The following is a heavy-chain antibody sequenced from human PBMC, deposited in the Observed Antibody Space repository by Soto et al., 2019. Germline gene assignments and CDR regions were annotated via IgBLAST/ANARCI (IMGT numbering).Heavy chain of an antibody. V-gene: IGHV3-23*01. CDR2: ISGGGGVT. Sequence: EVQLLESGGGLVQPGGSLRLSCAASGFTFINYAMSWVRQAPGKGLEWVSAISGGGGVTYYADSVKGRFTISRDNSKNTLFLQMNSLRAGDTAVYYCAQTTYCGGDCLGYFDYWGQGTLVTVSS. D-gene: IGHD2-21*02. J-gene: IGHJ4*02. CDR1: GFTFINYA. CDR3: AQTTYCGGDCLGYFDY.